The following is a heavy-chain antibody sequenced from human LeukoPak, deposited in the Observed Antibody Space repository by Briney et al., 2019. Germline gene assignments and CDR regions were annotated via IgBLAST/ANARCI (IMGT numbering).Heavy chain of an antibody. CDR2: IGINTDGGPT. D-gene: IGHD3-10*01. CDR3: TAGAYYYGSGTYLG. V-gene: IGHV3-15*04. CDR1: GLPFSNAW. Sequence: GGSLRLSCVVSGLPFSNAWMAWVRQSPERGLEWIGRIGINTDGGPTDYAAPVKGRFTISRDDSKNTVYLQMTSLKTEDTAVYYCTAGAYYYGSGTYLGWGQGTLVTVSS. J-gene: IGHJ4*02.